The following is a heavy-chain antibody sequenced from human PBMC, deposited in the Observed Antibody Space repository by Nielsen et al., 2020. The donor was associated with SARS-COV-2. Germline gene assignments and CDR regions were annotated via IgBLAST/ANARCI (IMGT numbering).Heavy chain of an antibody. CDR2: IYYTGRT. CDR1: GGSISSGSHY. CDR3: ARHLPEYYYYYMDV. Sequence: SETLSLTCIVSGGSISSGSHYWSWVRQSPGKGLEWIGNIYYTGRTNYNPSLKNRVTISVDTSKNQFSLRLSSVTAADTAVYYCARHLPEYYYYYMDVWGKGTTVTVSS. J-gene: IGHJ6*03. V-gene: IGHV4-61*01. D-gene: IGHD2/OR15-2a*01.